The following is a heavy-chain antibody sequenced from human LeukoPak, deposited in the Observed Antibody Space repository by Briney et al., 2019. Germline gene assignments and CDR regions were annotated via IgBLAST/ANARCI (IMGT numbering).Heavy chain of an antibody. D-gene: IGHD3-10*01. Sequence: SETLSLTCTVSGDSISSSSYYWGWIRQPPGKGLEWIGYIYYSGSTNYNPSLKSRVTISVDTSKNQFSLKLSSVTAADTAVYYCARGVTMVRGVYFDYWGQGTLVTVSS. CDR3: ARGVTMVRGVYFDY. CDR2: IYYSGST. J-gene: IGHJ4*02. V-gene: IGHV4-61*05. CDR1: GDSISSSSYY.